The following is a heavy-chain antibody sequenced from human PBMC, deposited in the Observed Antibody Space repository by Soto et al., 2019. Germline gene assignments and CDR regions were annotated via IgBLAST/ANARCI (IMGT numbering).Heavy chain of an antibody. CDR1: GGPFSSYS. D-gene: IGHD1-26*01. CDR3: AIEGGRHSGGIDY. Sequence: QVQLVPSGAEVKKPGSSVKVSCTASGGPFSSYSINWVRQAPGHGLEWLGEIIPIFGTANYAQKFQGRVTITADESTSTAYMELSSLRSEDTAVYYCAIEGGRHSGGIDYWGQGTLVTVSS. J-gene: IGHJ4*02. V-gene: IGHV1-69*01. CDR2: IIPIFGTA.